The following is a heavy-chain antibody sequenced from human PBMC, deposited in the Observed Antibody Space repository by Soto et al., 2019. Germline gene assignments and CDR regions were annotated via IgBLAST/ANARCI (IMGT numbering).Heavy chain of an antibody. V-gene: IGHV1-46*01. D-gene: IGHD1-26*01. CDR2: INPSGGST. J-gene: IGHJ4*02. Sequence: QVQLVQSGAEVKEPGASVKVSCKASGYTFIDYRMQWVRQAPGQGLEWMGMINPSGGSTTYAQKFQGRVTMTRDTSTTTVYMELSSLRSEDTAVYYCARERGAWGQGTLVTVSS. CDR1: GYTFIDYR. CDR3: ARERGA.